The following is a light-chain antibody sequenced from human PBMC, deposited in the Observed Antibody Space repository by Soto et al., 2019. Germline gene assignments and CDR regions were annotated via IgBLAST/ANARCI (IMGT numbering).Light chain of an antibody. CDR1: SSNIGAGYD. Sequence: QSVLTQPPSVSGAPGQRVTISCTGSSSNIGAGYDVHWYQQLPGTAPKLLIYGNSNRPSGVPDRFSGSKSGTSASLAITGLQAEDEADYYCQSYDSSPLDVFGTGTKLTVL. CDR3: QSYDSSPLDV. V-gene: IGLV1-40*01. J-gene: IGLJ1*01. CDR2: GNS.